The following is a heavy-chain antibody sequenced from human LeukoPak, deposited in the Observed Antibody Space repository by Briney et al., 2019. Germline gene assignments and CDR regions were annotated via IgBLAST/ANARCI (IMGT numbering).Heavy chain of an antibody. CDR2: TDRDGKST. V-gene: IGHV3-74*01. J-gene: IGHJ4*02. D-gene: IGHD2-15*01. CDR1: GLTFSSHW. CDR3: ARETSGSFPY. Sequence: PGGSLRLSCAASGLTFSSHWMFWVRQAPGKGLVWVSQTDRDGKSTGYADSVKGRFTISRDNSKNTLYLQMNNLSAEDTAVYYCARETSGSFPYWGQGTLVTVSS.